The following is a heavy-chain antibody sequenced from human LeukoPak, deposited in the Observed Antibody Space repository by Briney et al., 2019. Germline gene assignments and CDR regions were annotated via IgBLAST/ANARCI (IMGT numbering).Heavy chain of an antibody. J-gene: IGHJ3*02. D-gene: IGHD4-17*01. Sequence: GGSLRLSCAASGFTVSSNYMSWVRQAPGKGLEWVSVIYSGGSTYYADSVEGRFTISRDNSKNTLYLQMNSLRAEDTAVYYCARSNYGDYVRSEAFDIWGQGTMVTVSS. CDR3: ARSNYGDYVRSEAFDI. CDR2: IYSGGST. V-gene: IGHV3-53*01. CDR1: GFTVSSNY.